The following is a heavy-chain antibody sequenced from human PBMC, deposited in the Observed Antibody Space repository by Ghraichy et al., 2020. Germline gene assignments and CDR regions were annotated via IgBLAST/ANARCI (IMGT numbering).Heavy chain of an antibody. CDR1: RANVSTYV. D-gene: IGHD6-13*01. J-gene: IGHJ4*02. Sequence: SVKVSCKTGRANVSTYVIFRILECRRQVVEWMGGILPIFGTINYAQRFQGRVKITADKSTTTAYMELSSLKAEDTAVYYCASAPSDSSSWYRSLDYWGQGTLVTVSS. CDR3: ASAPSDSSSWYRSLDY. V-gene: IGHV1-69*06. CDR2: ILPIFGTI.